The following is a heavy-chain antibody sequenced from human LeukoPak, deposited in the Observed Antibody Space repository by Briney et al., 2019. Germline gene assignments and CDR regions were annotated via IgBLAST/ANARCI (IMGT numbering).Heavy chain of an antibody. CDR2: IFYDGSKQ. J-gene: IGHJ4*02. V-gene: IGHV3-30*18. CDR1: GSTFSSYG. Sequence: QPGRSLRLSCAASGSTFSSYGMHWVRQAPGKGLEWVAVIFYDGSKQYYADSVKGRFTISRDNSNNTLYLQMNSLRAEDTAVYYCAKRGDAYNFGHWGQGTLVTVSS. CDR3: AKRGDAYNFGH. D-gene: IGHD5-24*01.